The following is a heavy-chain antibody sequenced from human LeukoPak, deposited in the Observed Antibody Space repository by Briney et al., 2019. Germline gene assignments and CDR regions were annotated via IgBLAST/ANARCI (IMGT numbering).Heavy chain of an antibody. CDR2: ISYDENNK. Sequence: GGSLRLSCAASGFTFSSYVMHWVRQAPGKGLEWVAVISYDENNKYYADYADSVKGRFTISRDDSKNTLYLQMNSLRAEDTAVYYCARDSYYYGSGSSISLIDYWGQGTLVTVSA. D-gene: IGHD3-10*01. CDR3: ARDSYYYGSGSSISLIDY. CDR1: GFTFSSYV. J-gene: IGHJ4*02. V-gene: IGHV3-30-3*01.